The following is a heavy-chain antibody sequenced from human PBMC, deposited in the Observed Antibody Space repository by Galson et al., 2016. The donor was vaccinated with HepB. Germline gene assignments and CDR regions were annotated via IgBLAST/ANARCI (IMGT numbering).Heavy chain of an antibody. CDR3: AKDRDHFGDYVFDY. CDR1: GFTFSTYV. D-gene: IGHD4-17*01. J-gene: IGHJ4*02. V-gene: IGHV3-23*01. Sequence: SLRLSCAASGFTFSTYVMSWVRQAPGKGLEWVSGISGDGHSTCYADSVKGRFTISRDNSKNTLYLQMNSLRADDTALYYCAKDRDHFGDYVFDYWGQGTLVTVSS. CDR2: ISGDGHST.